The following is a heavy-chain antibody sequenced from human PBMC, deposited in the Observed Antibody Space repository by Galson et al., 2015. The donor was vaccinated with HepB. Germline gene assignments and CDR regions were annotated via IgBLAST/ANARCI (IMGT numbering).Heavy chain of an antibody. D-gene: IGHD2-15*01. CDR3: ATDRASSGGNPLVRTYAFDI. CDR2: FDPEDGET. V-gene: IGHV1-24*01. CDR1: GYTRTELS. Sequence: SVKVSCKVSGYTRTELSMHWVRQAPGKGLEWMGGFDPEDGETIYAQKFQGRVTMTEDTSKDTAYMELSSLRSEDTAVYSCATDRASSGGNPLVRTYAFDIWGQVTMVTVSS. J-gene: IGHJ3*02.